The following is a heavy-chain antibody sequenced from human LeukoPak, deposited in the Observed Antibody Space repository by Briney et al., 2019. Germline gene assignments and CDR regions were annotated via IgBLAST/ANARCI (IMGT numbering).Heavy chain of an antibody. Sequence: PSETLSLTCTVSGGSISSYYWSWIRQPPGKGLEWIGYIYYSGSTNYNPSLKSRVTISVDTSKNQFSLKLSSVTAADTAVYYCARQNYYDSSGYCSDWYFDLWGRGTLVTVSS. CDR3: ARQNYYDSSGYCSDWYFDL. V-gene: IGHV4-59*08. J-gene: IGHJ2*01. D-gene: IGHD3-22*01. CDR2: IYYSGST. CDR1: GGSISSYY.